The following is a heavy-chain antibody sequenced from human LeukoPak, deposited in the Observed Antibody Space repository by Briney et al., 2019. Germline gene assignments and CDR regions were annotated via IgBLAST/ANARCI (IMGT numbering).Heavy chain of an antibody. CDR2: INHSGST. V-gene: IGHV4-34*01. Sequence: SETLSLTCAVYGGSFSGYYWSWIRQPPGKGLEWIGEINHSGSTNYNPSLKSRVTISVDTSKNQFSLKLSSVTAADTAVYYCARSVVVPAGKGIDYYGMDVWGQGTTVTVSS. D-gene: IGHD2-2*01. J-gene: IGHJ6*02. CDR1: GGSFSGYY. CDR3: ARSVVVPAGKGIDYYGMDV.